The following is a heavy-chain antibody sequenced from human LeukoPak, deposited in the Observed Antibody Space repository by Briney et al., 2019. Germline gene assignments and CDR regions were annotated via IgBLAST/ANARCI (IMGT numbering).Heavy chain of an antibody. CDR3: ARRVLLWFGESQYYFDY. Sequence: SETLSLTCTVSGGSISNSDYYWGWIRRPPGKGLEWIGSIYYRGSAYYDPSLESRLTLSIDTSKNQFSLRLSSVTAGDTAIYYCARRVLLWFGESQYYFDYWGQGTLVTVSS. D-gene: IGHD3-10*01. CDR2: IYYRGSA. CDR1: GGSISNSDYY. J-gene: IGHJ4*02. V-gene: IGHV4-39*01.